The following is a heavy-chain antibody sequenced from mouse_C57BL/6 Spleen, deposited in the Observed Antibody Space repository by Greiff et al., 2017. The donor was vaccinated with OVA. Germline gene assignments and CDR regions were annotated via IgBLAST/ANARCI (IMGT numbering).Heavy chain of an antibody. CDR1: GYTFTSYW. D-gene: IGHD1-1*01. J-gene: IGHJ3*01. V-gene: IGHV1-72*01. CDR2: IDPNSGGT. Sequence: QVQLQQPGAELVKPGASEKLSCKASGYTFTSYWMHWVKQRPGRGLEWIGRIDPNSGGTKYNEKFKSKATLTVDKPSSPAYMQLSSLKSEDSAVYYCARERDNYGTWFAYWGQGTLVTVSA. CDR3: ARERDNYGTWFAY.